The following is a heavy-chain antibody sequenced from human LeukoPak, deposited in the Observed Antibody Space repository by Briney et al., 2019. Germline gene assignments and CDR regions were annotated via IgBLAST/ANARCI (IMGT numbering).Heavy chain of an antibody. CDR1: GGSFSDYS. Sequence: PSETLSLTCAVYGGSFSDYSWTWIRQPPGKGLEWIGEINHSGGTNPNPSLMSRVIMSVDTSKNQFSLKVSSVTAADTAVYYCASASDVDGFGPWGQGTLVTVSS. D-gene: IGHD5-24*01. J-gene: IGHJ5*02. CDR3: ASASDVDGFGP. V-gene: IGHV4-34*01. CDR2: INHSGGT.